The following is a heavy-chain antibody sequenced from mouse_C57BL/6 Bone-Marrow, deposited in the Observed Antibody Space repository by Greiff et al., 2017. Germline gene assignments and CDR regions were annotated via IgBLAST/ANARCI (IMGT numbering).Heavy chain of an antibody. J-gene: IGHJ2*01. Sequence: EVQLVESGGDLVQPGGSLKLSCAASGFTFSSYGMSWVRQTPDKRLEWVATISSGGSYTYYPDSVKGRFTISRDNAKNTLYLQMSSLKSEDTAMYYCGSQGDYELVFDYWGQGTTLTVSS. CDR3: GSQGDYELVFDY. CDR2: ISSGGSYT. CDR1: GFTFSSYG. D-gene: IGHD2-4*01. V-gene: IGHV5-6*01.